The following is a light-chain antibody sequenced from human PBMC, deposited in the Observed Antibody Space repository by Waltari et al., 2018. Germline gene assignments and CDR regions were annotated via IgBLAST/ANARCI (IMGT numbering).Light chain of an antibody. J-gene: IGKJ1*01. V-gene: IGKV3-20*01. CDR3: QQLTT. CDR2: GAS. CDR1: QSVGSSY. Sequence: EIVLTQSPGTLSLSPGERATLSCRASQSVGSSYLAWYQQKPGQAPRLLIYGASSRATGIPDRFSGSGSGTDFTLTISRLEPEDSAVYYCQQLTTFGQGTEVEIK.